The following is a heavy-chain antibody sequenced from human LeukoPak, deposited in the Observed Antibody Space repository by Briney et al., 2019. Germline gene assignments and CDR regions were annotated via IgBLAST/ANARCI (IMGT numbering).Heavy chain of an antibody. CDR1: GFTFSSYS. CDR2: ISSSSSTI. CDR3: ARDLGYQLLFRFDP. V-gene: IGHV3-48*01. J-gene: IGHJ5*02. Sequence: GGSLRLSCAASGFTFSSYSMNWVRQAPGKGLEWVSYISSSSSTIYYADSVKGRFTISRDNAKNSLYLQMNSLRAEDTAVYYCARDLGYQLLFRFDPWGQGTLVTVSS. D-gene: IGHD2-2*01.